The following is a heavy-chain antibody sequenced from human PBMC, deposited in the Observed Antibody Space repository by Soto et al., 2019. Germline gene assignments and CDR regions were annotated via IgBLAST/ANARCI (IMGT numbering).Heavy chain of an antibody. Sequence: QVQLVQSGAEVKKPGASVKVSCKASGYTFTSYGISWVRQAPGQGLEWMGWISAYNGNTNYAQKLQGRVTMTTDTSTSTAYMELRSLRSDDTAVYYCARDHYDILTGSYYYYYYGIDVWGQGTTVTVSS. CDR1: GYTFTSYG. J-gene: IGHJ6*02. CDR3: ARDHYDILTGSYYYYYYGIDV. V-gene: IGHV1-18*04. CDR2: ISAYNGNT. D-gene: IGHD3-9*01.